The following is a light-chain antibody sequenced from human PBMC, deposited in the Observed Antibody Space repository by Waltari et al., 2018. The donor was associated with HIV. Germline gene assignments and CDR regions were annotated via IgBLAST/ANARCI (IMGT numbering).Light chain of an antibody. CDR1: SSNIGSNT. Sequence: QSVLTQPPSASGTPGQRVTISCSGSSSNIGSNTVIWYQQLPGTAPKLLIYSNNQRPSGVPDRLSGSKSGTSASLAISGLQSEDEANYYCAAWDDSLIGPVFGGGTKLTVL. CDR2: SNN. CDR3: AAWDDSLIGPV. J-gene: IGLJ3*02. V-gene: IGLV1-44*01.